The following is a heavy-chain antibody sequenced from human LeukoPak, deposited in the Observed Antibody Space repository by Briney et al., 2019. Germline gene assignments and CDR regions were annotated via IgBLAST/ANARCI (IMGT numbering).Heavy chain of an antibody. Sequence: LRLSCAASGFTFSSYAMSWVRQAPGKGLEWIGYIYHSGSTYYNPSLKSRVTISVDRSKNQFSLKLSSVTAADTAVYYCARGPVLDYWGQGTLVTVSS. CDR1: GFTFSSYA. CDR2: IYHSGST. D-gene: IGHD3-10*01. J-gene: IGHJ4*02. V-gene: IGHV4-30-2*01. CDR3: ARGPVLDY.